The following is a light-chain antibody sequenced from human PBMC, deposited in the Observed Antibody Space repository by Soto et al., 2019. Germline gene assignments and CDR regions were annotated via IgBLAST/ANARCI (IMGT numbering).Light chain of an antibody. Sequence: EIVLTQSPGTLSLSPGDRATLSCRASQSVRSNYLAWYRQKPGQAPRLLLYGASSRATGIPDRFSGSGSGTDFTHTISRLEPEDFAVYYCQRYDTSPPLTFGGGTKVEIK. CDR1: QSVRSNY. J-gene: IGKJ4*01. V-gene: IGKV3-20*01. CDR3: QRYDTSPPLT. CDR2: GAS.